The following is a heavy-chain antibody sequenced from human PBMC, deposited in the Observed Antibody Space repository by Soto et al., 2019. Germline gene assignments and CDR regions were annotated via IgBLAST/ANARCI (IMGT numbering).Heavy chain of an antibody. J-gene: IGHJ5*02. CDR1: GYTFTGYY. CDR2: INPNSGGT. CDR3: ARGVEYCSSTSCYTGWFDP. Sequence: ASVKVSCKASGYTFTGYYMHWVRQAPGQGPEWMGWINPNSGGTNYAQKFQGRVTMTRDTSISTAYMELSRLRSDDTAVYYCARGVEYCSSTSCYTGWFDPWGQGXLVTVYS. D-gene: IGHD2-2*02. V-gene: IGHV1-2*02.